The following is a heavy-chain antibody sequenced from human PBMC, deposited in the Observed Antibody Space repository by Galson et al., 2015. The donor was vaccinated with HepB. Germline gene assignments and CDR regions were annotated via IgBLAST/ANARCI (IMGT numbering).Heavy chain of an antibody. Sequence: SLRLSCAASGFTFSSYGMHWVRQAPGKGLEWVAVIWYDGSNKYYADSVKGRFTISRDNSKNTLYLQMNSLRAEDTAVYYCARERLRAYYYYGMDVWGQGTTVTVSS. CDR2: IWYDGSNK. J-gene: IGHJ6*02. CDR3: ARERLRAYYYYGMDV. CDR1: GFTFSSYG. V-gene: IGHV3-33*01. D-gene: IGHD4-17*01.